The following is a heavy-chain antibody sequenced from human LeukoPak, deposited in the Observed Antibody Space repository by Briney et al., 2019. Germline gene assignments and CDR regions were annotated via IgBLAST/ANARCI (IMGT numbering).Heavy chain of an antibody. D-gene: IGHD3-10*01. CDR3: AGHRRRQNFQGGPTAYMVRGVLDI. CDR2: MYYSGST. J-gene: IGHJ3*02. V-gene: IGHV4-39*01. Sequence: PSETLSLTCTVSGGSISDSYYWGWIRQPPGKGLEWIGSMYYSGSTYYNPSLKSRVTISVDTSSNQFSLKLSSVTAADTAVYYCAGHRRRQNFQGGPTAYMVRGVLDIWGQGTMVTVSS. CDR1: GGSISDSYY.